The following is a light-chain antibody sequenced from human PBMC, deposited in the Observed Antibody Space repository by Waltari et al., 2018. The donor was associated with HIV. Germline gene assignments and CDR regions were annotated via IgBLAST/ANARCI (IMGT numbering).Light chain of an antibody. J-gene: IGKJ1*01. CDR2: WAS. V-gene: IGKV4-1*01. CDR1: QSVLYSSNNKNY. Sequence: DIVMPQSPDSLAVSLGERATINCKSSQSVLYSSNNKNYLAWYQQKPGQPPKLLIYWASTRESGVPDRFSGSGSQTDFTLTISSLQAEDVAVYYCQQYYSTLRTFGQGTKVEIK. CDR3: QQYYSTLRT.